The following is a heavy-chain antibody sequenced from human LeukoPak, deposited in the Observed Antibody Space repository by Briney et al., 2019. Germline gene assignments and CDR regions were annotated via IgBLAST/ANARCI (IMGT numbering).Heavy chain of an antibody. CDR1: GYTFTTDY. V-gene: IGHV1-46*01. CDR2: INPSGGST. Sequence: ASVKVSCKASGYTFTTDYIHWVRQAPGQGLEWMGIINPSGGSTTYAQKFQGRVIMTGDTSTSTIYMELRSLRSEDTAVYYCARTRGSGSYYGHDYYYYYYMDVWGQGTTVTVSS. J-gene: IGHJ6*03. D-gene: IGHD3-10*01. CDR3: ARTRGSGSYYGHDYYYYYYMDV.